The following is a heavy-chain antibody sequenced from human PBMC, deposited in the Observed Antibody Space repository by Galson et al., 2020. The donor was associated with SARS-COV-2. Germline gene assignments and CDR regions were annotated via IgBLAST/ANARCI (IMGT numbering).Heavy chain of an antibody. CDR2: MDYSGST. V-gene: IGHV4-59*08. CDR3: ARQLEQLSDGMDV. D-gene: IGHD6-6*01. Sequence: SETLSLTCTVSGGSISGFYYCWIRQPPGKGLEWFGCMDYSGSTNFNPSLKSRVAISVDPSKNQFSLKLSSVTAADTAVYYCARQLEQLSDGMDVWGQGTTVTVSS. J-gene: IGHJ6*02. CDR1: GGSISGFY.